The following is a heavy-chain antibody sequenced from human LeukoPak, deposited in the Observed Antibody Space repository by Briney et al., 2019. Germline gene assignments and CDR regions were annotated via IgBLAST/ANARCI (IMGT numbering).Heavy chain of an antibody. V-gene: IGHV3-21*01. CDR2: ITGSSSYI. CDR1: GFTFSSYS. CDR3: ARQYSSSWYVNGSLDY. J-gene: IGHJ4*02. Sequence: GSLRLSCVASGFTFSSYSMKWVRQAPGKGLEWVSSITGSSSYIYYADSVRGRFTISRDDAKNSLYLQMDSLRAEDTAVYYCARQYSSSWYVNGSLDYWGQGTLVTVSS. D-gene: IGHD6-13*01.